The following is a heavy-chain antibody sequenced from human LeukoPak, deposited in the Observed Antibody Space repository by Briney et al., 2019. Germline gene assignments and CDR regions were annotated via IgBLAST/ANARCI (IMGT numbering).Heavy chain of an antibody. D-gene: IGHD3-9*01. CDR2: IYYSGST. V-gene: IGHV4-59*12. CDR3: ARDTGLRYFDPSGAFDI. J-gene: IGHJ3*02. CDR1: GGSISSYY. Sequence: SETLSLTCTVSGGSISSYYWSWIRQPPGKGLEWIGYIYYSGSTNYNPSLKSRVTISVDTSKNQFSLKLSSVTAADTAVYYCARDTGLRYFDPSGAFDIWGQGTMVTVSS.